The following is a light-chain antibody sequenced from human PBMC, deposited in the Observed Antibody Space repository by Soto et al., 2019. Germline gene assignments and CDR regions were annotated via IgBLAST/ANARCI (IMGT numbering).Light chain of an antibody. V-gene: IGKV1-5*03. Sequence: DIQMTQSPSTLSASVVDIFTITFRASQTVSNWLAWYQQKPGKAPKLLIYKASTLESGVPSRFSGSGSGTEFTLTISSLQPDDFATYYCQQYNSYWTFGQGTKVDIK. CDR3: QQYNSYWT. CDR2: KAS. CDR1: QTVSNW. J-gene: IGKJ1*01.